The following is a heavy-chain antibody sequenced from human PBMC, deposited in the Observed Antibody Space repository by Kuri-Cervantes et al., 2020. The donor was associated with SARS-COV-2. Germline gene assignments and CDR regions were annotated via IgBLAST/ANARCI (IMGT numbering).Heavy chain of an antibody. CDR1: GFTFSSYS. J-gene: IGHJ6*03. V-gene: IGHV3-21*01. CDR3: ARRIRIAARPHYMDV. D-gene: IGHD6-6*01. CDR2: ISSSSSYI. Sequence: GGSLRLSCAASGFTFSSYSMNWVRQAPGKGLEWVASISSSSSYIYYADSVKGRFTISGDNAKNSLYLQMNSLRAEDTAVYYCARRIRIAARPHYMDVWGKGTTVTVSS.